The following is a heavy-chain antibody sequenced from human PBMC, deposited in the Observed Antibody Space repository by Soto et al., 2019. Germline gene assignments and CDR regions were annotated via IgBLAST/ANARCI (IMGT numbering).Heavy chain of an antibody. J-gene: IGHJ5*02. V-gene: IGHV1-69*13. Sequence: SVKVSCKASGGTFSSYAISWVRQAPGQRLEWMGGIIPIFGTANYAQKFQGRVTITADESTSTAYMELSSLRSEDTAVYYCARIVIAALYQWFDPWGQGTLVTVSS. CDR2: IIPIFGTA. CDR3: ARIVIAALYQWFDP. D-gene: IGHD6-25*01. CDR1: GGTFSSYA.